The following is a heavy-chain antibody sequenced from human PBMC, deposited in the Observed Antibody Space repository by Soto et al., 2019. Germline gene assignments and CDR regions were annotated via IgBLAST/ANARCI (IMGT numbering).Heavy chain of an antibody. Sequence: EVHLLESGGGLVQPGGSLRISCAASGFNFSNYAMVWVRQAPGKGLEWVSSLSGAGGSKYYADSVKGRFTISRDNSKNTLYLQLNSLRVDDTAVYYCATHPSGTNDCWGQGTLVTVSS. D-gene: IGHD2-8*01. CDR3: ATHPSGTNDC. J-gene: IGHJ4*02. CDR1: GFNFSNYA. CDR2: LSGAGGSK. V-gene: IGHV3-23*01.